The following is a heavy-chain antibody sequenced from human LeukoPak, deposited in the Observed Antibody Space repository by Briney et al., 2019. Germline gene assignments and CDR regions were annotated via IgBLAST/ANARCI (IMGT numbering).Heavy chain of an antibody. CDR2: ISTSSSYI. D-gene: IGHD3-22*01. CDR1: GFTFSSYS. Sequence: SGGSLRLSCAASGFTFSSYSMNWVRQAPGKGLEWVSCISTSSSYIYYADSVKGRFTISRDNAKNSLYLQMNSLRVEDTAVYYCARAVWDSSGHLFDYWGQGTLVTVSS. J-gene: IGHJ4*02. V-gene: IGHV3-21*01. CDR3: ARAVWDSSGHLFDY.